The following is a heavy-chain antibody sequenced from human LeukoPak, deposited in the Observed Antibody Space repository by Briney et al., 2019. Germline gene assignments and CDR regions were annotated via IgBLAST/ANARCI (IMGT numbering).Heavy chain of an antibody. CDR2: LGVSGYDA. J-gene: IGHJ3*02. D-gene: IGHD4-17*01. CDR3: GRDDYGGVDI. V-gene: IGHV3-23*01. Sequence: TGGSERLFCAASGFTFRTYSMTWVRQAPGKGLEWVSALGVSGYDAEYVNGVKGRFTITRDDSKNTLYLQMDSLRAEDTAVYYCGRDDYGGVDIWGRGTLVTVSS. CDR1: GFTFRTYS.